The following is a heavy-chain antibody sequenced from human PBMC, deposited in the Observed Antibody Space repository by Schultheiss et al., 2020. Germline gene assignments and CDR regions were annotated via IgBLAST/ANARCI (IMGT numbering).Heavy chain of an antibody. CDR3: AREDYGDHGYFDY. J-gene: IGHJ4*02. CDR2: IYYSGST. D-gene: IGHD4-17*01. V-gene: IGHV4-31*03. Sequence: LSLTCTVSGGSISSGGYYWSWIRQHPGKGLEWIGYIYYSGSTYYNPSLKSRVTISVDTSKNQFSLKLSSVTAADTAVYYCAREDYGDHGYFDYWGQGTLVTVSS. CDR1: GGSISSGGYY.